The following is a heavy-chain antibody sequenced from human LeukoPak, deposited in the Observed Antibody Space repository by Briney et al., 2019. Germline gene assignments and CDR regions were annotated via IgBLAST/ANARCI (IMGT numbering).Heavy chain of an antibody. CDR3: ARQIAVVEPTDSNWFDS. Sequence: SETLSLTCTVSGGSISSSSYYWGWIRQPPGKGLEWIGSIFYSGNTYYTPSLKSRVTMSLDTSKNQFSLSLTSVTAADTAVYYCARQIAVVEPTDSNWFDSWGQGTLVTVSS. CDR1: GGSISSSSYY. D-gene: IGHD2-21*01. CDR2: IFYSGNT. V-gene: IGHV4-39*07. J-gene: IGHJ5*01.